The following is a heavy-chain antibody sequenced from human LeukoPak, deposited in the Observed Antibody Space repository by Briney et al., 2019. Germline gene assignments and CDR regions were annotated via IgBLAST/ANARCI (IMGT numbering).Heavy chain of an antibody. CDR1: GGSISSGDYF. Sequence: SETLSLTCTVSGGSISSGDYFWGWIRQHPGKGLEWIGYIYYSGSTYYNPSLKSRVTISVDTSKNQFSLMLNSVTASDTAMYYCARRGTGRWFDPWGQGTLVTVSS. V-gene: IGHV4-31*03. CDR3: ARRGTGRWFDP. CDR2: IYYSGST. D-gene: IGHD3-10*01. J-gene: IGHJ5*02.